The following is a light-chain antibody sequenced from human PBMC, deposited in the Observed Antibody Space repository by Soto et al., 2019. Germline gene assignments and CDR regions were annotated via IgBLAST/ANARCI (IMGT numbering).Light chain of an antibody. J-gene: IGLJ1*01. CDR3: SSYTSGSTYV. Sequence: QSVLTQPASVSGSPGQSITISCTGTSSDVGGYNFVPWYQQHPGKAPKLMIYDVSNRPSGLSNRFSGSKSGNTASLTISGLQAEDEADYYCSSYTSGSTYVFGTGTKVTVL. V-gene: IGLV2-14*01. CDR2: DVS. CDR1: SSDVGGYNF.